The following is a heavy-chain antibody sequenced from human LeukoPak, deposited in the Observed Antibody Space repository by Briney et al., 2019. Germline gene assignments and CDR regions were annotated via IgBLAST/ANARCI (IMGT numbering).Heavy chain of an antibody. J-gene: IGHJ4*02. CDR2: IYYSGST. D-gene: IGHD6-13*01. Sequence: SETLSLTCTVSGGSISSGGYYWSWIRQHPGKGLEWIGYIYYSGSTHYNPSLKSRVTISVDTSKNQFSLKLSSVTGADTAVYYCARGSIGGAAAGIDYWGQGTLVTVSS. CDR1: GGSISSGGYY. V-gene: IGHV4-31*03. CDR3: ARGSIGGAAAGIDY.